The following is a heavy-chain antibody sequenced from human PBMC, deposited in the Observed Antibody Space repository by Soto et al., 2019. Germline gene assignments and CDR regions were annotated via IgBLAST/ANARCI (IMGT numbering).Heavy chain of an antibody. D-gene: IGHD3-16*02. CDR3: AKDLFGPYDYIWGSYRYVAGLFDY. J-gene: IGHJ4*02. V-gene: IGHV3-23*01. Sequence: EVQLLESGGGLVQPGGSLRLSCAVSGFTFSSYAMSWVRQAPGKGLEWVSAISGSGGSTYYADSVKGRFTISRDNSKNTLYLQMNSLRAEDTAVYYCAKDLFGPYDYIWGSYRYVAGLFDYWGQGTLVTVSS. CDR2: ISGSGGST. CDR1: GFTFSSYA.